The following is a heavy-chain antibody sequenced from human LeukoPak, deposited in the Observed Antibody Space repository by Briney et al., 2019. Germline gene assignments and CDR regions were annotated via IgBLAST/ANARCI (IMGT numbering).Heavy chain of an antibody. CDR3: AREPITFGGVIAMGDPYYFDY. CDR2: IYTSGST. V-gene: IGHV4-4*07. J-gene: IGHJ4*02. D-gene: IGHD3-16*02. Sequence: SETLSLTCTVSGGSISSYYWSWIRQPAGKGLEWIGRIYTSGSTNYNPSLKSRVTMSVDTSKNQFSLKLSSVTAADTAVYYCAREPITFGGVIAMGDPYYFDYWGQGTLVTVSS. CDR1: GGSISSYY.